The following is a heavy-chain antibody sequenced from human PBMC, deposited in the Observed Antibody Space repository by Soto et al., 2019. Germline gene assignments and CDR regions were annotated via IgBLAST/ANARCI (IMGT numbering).Heavy chain of an antibody. CDR2: ISGSGGST. CDR1: GFTFSGYV. Sequence: EVQLLESGGSLVXPXGSLRLSCAASGFTFSGYVMSWVRQAPGKGLEWVSGISGSGGSTYYADSVKGRFTISRDNSKNTLYLQMSSLRAEDTAVYYCGSGGWRWLQSDYWGQGTLVTVSS. J-gene: IGHJ4*02. D-gene: IGHD2-21*01. V-gene: IGHV3-23*01. CDR3: GSGGWRWLQSDY.